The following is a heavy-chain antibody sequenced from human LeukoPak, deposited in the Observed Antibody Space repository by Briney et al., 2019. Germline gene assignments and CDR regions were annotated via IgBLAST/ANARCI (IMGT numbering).Heavy chain of an antibody. CDR2: INTDGSST. D-gene: IGHD1-26*01. CDR1: GFTFSSYW. Sequence: GGSLRLSFAASGFTFSSYWMHWVRQAPGKGLVWVSRINTDGSSTSYADSVKGRFTISRDNAKNTLYLQMNSLRAEDTAVYYCARANSGSYPFDYWGQGTLVTVSS. CDR3: ARANSGSYPFDY. V-gene: IGHV3-74*01. J-gene: IGHJ4*02.